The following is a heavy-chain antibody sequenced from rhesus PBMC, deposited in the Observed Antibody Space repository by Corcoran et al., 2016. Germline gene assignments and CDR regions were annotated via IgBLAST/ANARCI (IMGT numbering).Heavy chain of an antibody. V-gene: IGHV4-165*01. D-gene: IGHD3-22*01. J-gene: IGHJ5-2*02. CDR3: ARDDYWSDYYSLDV. CDR2: ISGSSGST. Sequence: QVQLQESGPGLVKPSETLSLTCAVSGGSFSGYYWGWLRQPPGKGLEWIGYISGSSGSTDYNPSLNRRVTIAPDTSKNQFSLKLSSVTAADTAVYYCARDDYWSDYYSLDVWGRGVLVTVSS. CDR1: GGSFSGYY.